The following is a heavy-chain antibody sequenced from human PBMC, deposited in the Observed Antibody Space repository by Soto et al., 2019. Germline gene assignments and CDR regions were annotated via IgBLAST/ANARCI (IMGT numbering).Heavy chain of an antibody. CDR1: GGSITSYY. CDR3: ATGRVYFGSEY. J-gene: IGHJ4*02. Sequence: QVQLQESGPGLVKPLETLSLTCTVPGGSITSYYWSWVRQPPGKGLEWIGYIYYNGNLNYNPSLKSRLTISLDTSKNQFSLRLSSVTAADTAVYYFATGRVYFGSEYWGQGTLVTVSS. V-gene: IGHV4-59*01. CDR2: IYYNGNL. D-gene: IGHD3-10*01.